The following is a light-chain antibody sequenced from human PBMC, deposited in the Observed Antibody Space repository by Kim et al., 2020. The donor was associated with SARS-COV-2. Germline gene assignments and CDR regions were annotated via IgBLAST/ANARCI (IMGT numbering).Light chain of an antibody. CDR3: QQDY. CDR1: QDVGSSY. V-gene: IGKV3D-7*01. Sequence: PGERVTHSSRASQDVGSSYLTWYERRPGQAPRLHMYGGPTRATSIPARFSGSGSGTDFTLTFTSLQPEDFAVYYCQQDYFGQGTKLEI. CDR2: GGP. J-gene: IGKJ2*01.